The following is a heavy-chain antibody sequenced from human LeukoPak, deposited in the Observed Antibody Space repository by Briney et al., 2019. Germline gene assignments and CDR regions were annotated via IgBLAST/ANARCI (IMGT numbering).Heavy chain of an antibody. Sequence: ASVKVSCRTSGYTFTTHGITWVRQAPGQGLEWMGIINPSGGSTSYAQKFQGRVTMTRDTSTSTVYMELSSLRSEDTAVYYCARAGPRGSYYLVLFYWGQGTLVTVSS. CDR1: GYTFTTHG. V-gene: IGHV1-46*01. D-gene: IGHD1-26*01. CDR2: INPSGGST. CDR3: ARAGPRGSYYLVLFY. J-gene: IGHJ4*02.